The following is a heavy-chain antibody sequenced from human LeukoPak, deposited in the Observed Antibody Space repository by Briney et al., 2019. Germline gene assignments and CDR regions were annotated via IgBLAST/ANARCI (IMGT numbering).Heavy chain of an antibody. Sequence: PGGSLRLSCAASGFTFSNAWMSWVRQAPGKGLEWVGRIKSKTDGGTTDYAAPVKGRFTISRDDSKNTLYLQMNSLKTEDTAVYYCAASNLKIPDIVVVPAAISYYYYMDVWGKGTTVTVSS. J-gene: IGHJ6*03. D-gene: IGHD2-2*01. CDR1: GFTFSNAW. V-gene: IGHV3-15*01. CDR2: IKSKTDGGTT. CDR3: AASNLKIPDIVVVPAAISYYYYMDV.